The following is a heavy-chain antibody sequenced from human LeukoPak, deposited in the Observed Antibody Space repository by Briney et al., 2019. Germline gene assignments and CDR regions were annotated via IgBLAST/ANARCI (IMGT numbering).Heavy chain of an antibody. D-gene: IGHD5-12*01. CDR1: GFTFSSYG. J-gene: IGHJ4*02. CDR2: ISYDGSNK. Sequence: PGGSLRLFCAASGFTFSSYGMHWVRQAPGKGLEWVAVISYDGSNKYYADSVKGRFTISRDNSKNTLYLQMHSLRGEDTAVYHCAGKVATTLGLDCWGQGTLVTVSS. CDR3: AGKVATTLGLDC. V-gene: IGHV3-30*03.